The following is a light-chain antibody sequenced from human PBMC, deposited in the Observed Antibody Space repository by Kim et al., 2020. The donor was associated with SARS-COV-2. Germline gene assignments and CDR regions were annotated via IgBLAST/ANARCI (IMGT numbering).Light chain of an antibody. J-gene: IGLJ2*01. V-gene: IGLV3-21*04. CDR1: NIGSKS. CDR3: QLWDCSSDLVV. Sequence: SYELTQPPSVSVAPGKTARITCRGNNIGSKSVHWYQQKPGQAPALVIYYDSDRPSGIPERFSVSNSGNTATLTISRVEAGDEADYYCQLWDCSSDLVVFG. CDR2: YDS.